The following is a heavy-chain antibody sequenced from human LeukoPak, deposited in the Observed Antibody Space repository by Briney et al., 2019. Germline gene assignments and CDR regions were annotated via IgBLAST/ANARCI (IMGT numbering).Heavy chain of an antibody. V-gene: IGHV3-23*01. D-gene: IGHD6-13*01. J-gene: IGHJ3*02. Sequence: GGSLRLSCAASGLTLASYPMSWVRRAPGQGLKWLSALNSGGGDETYYAYSVKGRFTISRDNSKNTLYLQMNSLRAEDTALYYCAKDSRWPNDAFDIRGQGTMVTVSS. CDR2: LNSGGGDET. CDR1: GLTLASYP. CDR3: AKDSRWPNDAFDI.